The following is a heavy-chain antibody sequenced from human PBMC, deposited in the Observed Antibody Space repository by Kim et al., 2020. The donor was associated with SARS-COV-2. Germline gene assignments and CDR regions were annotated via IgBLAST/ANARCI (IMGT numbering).Heavy chain of an antibody. CDR2: ISYDGSNK. CDR3: AKDQQRQWLLPFDY. D-gene: IGHD6-19*01. J-gene: IGHJ4*02. V-gene: IGHV3-30*18. Sequence: GGSLRLSCAASGFTFSSYGMHWVRQAPGKGLEWVAVISYDGSNKYYADSVKGRFTISRDNSKNTLYLQMNSLRAEDTAVYYCAKDQQRQWLLPFDYWGQGTLVTVSS. CDR1: GFTFSSYG.